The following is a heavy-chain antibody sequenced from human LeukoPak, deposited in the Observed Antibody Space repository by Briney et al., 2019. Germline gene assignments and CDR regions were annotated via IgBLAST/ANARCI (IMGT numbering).Heavy chain of an antibody. CDR1: GFTFSSYD. D-gene: IGHD6-19*01. J-gene: IGHJ4*02. CDR3: AGTKDSSGWYAGY. CDR2: IGTAGDT. Sequence: TGGSLRLSCAASGFTFSSYDMHWVRQATGKGLEWVSAIGTAGDTYYPGSVKGRFTISRDNSKNTLYLQMNSLRAEDTAVYYCAGTKDSSGWYAGYWGQGTLVTVSS. V-gene: IGHV3-13*01.